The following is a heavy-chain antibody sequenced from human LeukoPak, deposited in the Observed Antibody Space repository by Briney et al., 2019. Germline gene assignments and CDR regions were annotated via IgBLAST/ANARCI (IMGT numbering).Heavy chain of an antibody. J-gene: IGHJ4*02. V-gene: IGHV3-21*01. CDR3: ARDRPTGRSRGVVVQ. D-gene: IGHD2-15*01. CDR1: GFTFDTYA. CDR2: ISSGGTYI. Sequence: AWSVRLSCAASGFTFDTYAMTWVRQAPGKGLEWVSSISSGGTYIYYAESVRGRSTISRDNTKNFLYLQLSTLRVEDTAVYYCARDRPTGRSRGVVVQWGQGTLVTVSS.